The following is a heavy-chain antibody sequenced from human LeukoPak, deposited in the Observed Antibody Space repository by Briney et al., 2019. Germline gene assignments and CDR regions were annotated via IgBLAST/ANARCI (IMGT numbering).Heavy chain of an antibody. J-gene: IGHJ5*02. V-gene: IGHV3-23*01. Sequence: PGESLRLSCAASGFTFRNYAMTWVRQAPGKGLEWVSTVTGSDSGTNYADSVKGRFTISRDNSRNTLYLQMNSLRVEDTAVYFCAKDLTSSYYTAVSSWGQGTLVTVSS. D-gene: IGHD4-11*01. CDR3: AKDLTSSYYTAVSS. CDR2: VTGSDSGT. CDR1: GFTFRNYA.